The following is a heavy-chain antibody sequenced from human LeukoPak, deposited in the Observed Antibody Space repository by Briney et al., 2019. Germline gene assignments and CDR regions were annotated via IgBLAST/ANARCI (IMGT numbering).Heavy chain of an antibody. D-gene: IGHD3-10*01. CDR2: ISGSGGST. J-gene: IGHJ4*02. Sequence: PGGSLRLSCAASGFTFSSYAMGWVRQAPGKGLEWVSAISGSGGSTYYADSVKGRFTISRDSPKNTLYLQMNSLRAEDTAVYYCAKGYYYGSGSFYAEEAASDYWGQGTLVTVSS. CDR1: GFTFSSYA. CDR3: AKGYYYGSGSFYAEEAASDY. V-gene: IGHV3-23*01.